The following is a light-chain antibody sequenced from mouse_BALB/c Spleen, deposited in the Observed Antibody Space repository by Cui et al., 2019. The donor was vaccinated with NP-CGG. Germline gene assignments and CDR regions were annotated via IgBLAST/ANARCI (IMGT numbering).Light chain of an antibody. CDR1: TGAVTTSNY. V-gene: IGLV1*01. CDR2: GTK. CDR3: ALWYSNHWV. Sequence: QAVVTQESALTTSTGETVTLTCRSNTGAVTTSNYANWVQEKPDHLFTGLIGGTKNRAPGVPARFSGSLIGDKAALTITGAQTEDEAIYFCALWYSNHWVFGGGTKLTVL. J-gene: IGLJ1*01.